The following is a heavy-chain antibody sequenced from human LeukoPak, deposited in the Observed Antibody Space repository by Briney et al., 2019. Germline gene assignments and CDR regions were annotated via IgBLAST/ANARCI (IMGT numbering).Heavy chain of an antibody. Sequence: ASVRVSCKASGYIFTNYAVSWVRQAPGQGLEWMGWISAYNGNTNNAQKFQGRVTMTTDTSTSTAYMELSSLRSEDTAVYYCADSSSSSDAFDIWGQGTMVTVSS. J-gene: IGHJ3*02. V-gene: IGHV1-18*01. CDR3: ADSSSSSDAFDI. CDR1: GYIFTNYA. CDR2: ISAYNGNT. D-gene: IGHD6-6*01.